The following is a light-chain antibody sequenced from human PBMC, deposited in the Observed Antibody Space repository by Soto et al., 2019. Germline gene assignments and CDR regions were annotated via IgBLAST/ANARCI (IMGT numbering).Light chain of an antibody. V-gene: IGKV3-20*01. CDR2: GAS. CDR3: QKYGSSPPT. J-gene: IGKJ1*01. Sequence: EIVLTQSPGTLSLSPGERDTLSCRASQNVSSSYLARYQQKPGQAPRLLIYGASSRATGFPDRFVGSGSGTDFTLTFSRLEPEDFAVYYCQKYGSSPPTFGKGTRWISN. CDR1: QNVSSSY.